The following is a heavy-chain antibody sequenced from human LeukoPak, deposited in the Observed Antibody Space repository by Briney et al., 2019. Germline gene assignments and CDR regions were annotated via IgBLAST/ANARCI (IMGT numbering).Heavy chain of an antibody. CDR2: IYYSGST. CDR3: ARVVVPWAIAAGTRVMDY. Sequence: SETLSLTCTVSGGSISTYYWSWIRQPPGKGLEWIGSIYYSGSTYYNPSLKSRVTISVDTSKNQFSLKLSSVTAADTAVYYCARVVVPWAIAAGTRVMDYWGQGTLVTVSS. D-gene: IGHD6-13*01. V-gene: IGHV4-59*12. J-gene: IGHJ4*02. CDR1: GGSISTYY.